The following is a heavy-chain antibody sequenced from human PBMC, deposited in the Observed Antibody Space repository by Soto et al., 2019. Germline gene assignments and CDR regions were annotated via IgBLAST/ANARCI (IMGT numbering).Heavy chain of an antibody. V-gene: IGHV5-51*01. CDR1: GYSFTSYW. D-gene: IGHD4-4*01. CDR2: IYPGDSNT. CDR3: ERTFDTSNRYDY. Sequence: GESLKISCKGSGYSFTSYWIGWVRQMPGKGLELMGIIYPGDSNTRYSPSFQGQVTISADKSISTAFLQWSSRKASDTAMYYCERTFDTSNRYDYWGQGTLVTVSS. J-gene: IGHJ4*02.